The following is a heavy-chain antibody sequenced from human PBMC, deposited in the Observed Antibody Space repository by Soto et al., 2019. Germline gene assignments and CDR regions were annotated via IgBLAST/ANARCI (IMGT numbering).Heavy chain of an antibody. J-gene: IGHJ5*02. D-gene: IGHD2-8*01. V-gene: IGHV5-10-1*01. Sequence: PGESLKISCKGSGYSFAGYWITWVRQKPGKGLEWMGRIDPSDSQTYYSPSFRGHVTISATKSITTVFLQWSSLRASDTAMYYCPRQTYDSDTGTNFQPYLETWGQETPVTVSS. CDR3: PRQTYDSDTGTNFQPYLET. CDR1: GYSFAGYW. CDR2: IDPSDSQT.